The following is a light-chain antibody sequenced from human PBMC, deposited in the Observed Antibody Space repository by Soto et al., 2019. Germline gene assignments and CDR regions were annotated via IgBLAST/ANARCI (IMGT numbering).Light chain of an antibody. V-gene: IGKV3-11*01. CDR2: DAS. CDR3: QQRSNWYT. CDR1: QSVSSY. Sequence: EIVLTQSPATLSLSPGERATLSCRASQSVSSYLAWYQQKPGQAPRLLIYDASNRATGIPARFSGSGSGTDFKLTISSLEPEDFAVYYCQQRSNWYTFGQGTKLEIK. J-gene: IGKJ2*01.